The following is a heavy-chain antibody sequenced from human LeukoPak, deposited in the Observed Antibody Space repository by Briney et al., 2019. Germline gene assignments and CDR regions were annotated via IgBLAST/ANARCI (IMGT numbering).Heavy chain of an antibody. Sequence: PGGSLRLSCAASGFTFSSYAVHWVRQAPGKGLEYVSAISSNGDSTYYANSVKGRFTISRDNSKNTLYLQMGSLRAEDMAVYYCARGAKGDLYDYWGQGTLVTVSS. CDR2: ISSNGDST. J-gene: IGHJ4*02. CDR1: GFTFSSYA. V-gene: IGHV3-64*01. CDR3: ARGAKGDLYDY. D-gene: IGHD2-21*01.